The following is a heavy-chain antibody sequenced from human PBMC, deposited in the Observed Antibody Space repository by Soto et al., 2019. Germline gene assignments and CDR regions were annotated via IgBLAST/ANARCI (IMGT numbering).Heavy chain of an antibody. Sequence: QVQLVQSGAEVKKPGSSMKVSCKVSGGSFRSYAINWVREAPGQGLEWMGGIIPISGTTNYARKFQGRVTISADESTSTAYMELSSLTYADTAVYYCARAGTWGQGSLVTVSS. J-gene: IGHJ5*02. V-gene: IGHV1-69*01. CDR1: GGSFRSYA. CDR2: IIPISGTT. CDR3: ARAGT.